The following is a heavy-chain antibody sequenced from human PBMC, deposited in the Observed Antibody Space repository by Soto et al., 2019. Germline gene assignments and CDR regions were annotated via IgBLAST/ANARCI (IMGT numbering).Heavy chain of an antibody. J-gene: IGHJ5*01. CDR2: IAYDGGST. Sequence: SLILSCVASGLTFSTYGMNWVRQVPGKGLEWMGVIAYDGGSTYFADSVKGRITMSRDNSKDTLYLQFNSLTSDDTAVYYCAKEPRHYSSGWF. CDR1: GLTFSTYG. D-gene: IGHD6-25*01. V-gene: IGHV3-30*18. CDR3: AKEPRHYSSGWF.